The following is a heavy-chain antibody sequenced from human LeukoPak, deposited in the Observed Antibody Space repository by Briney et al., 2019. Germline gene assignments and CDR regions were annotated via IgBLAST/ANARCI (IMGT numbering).Heavy chain of an antibody. Sequence: SETLSLTCAVYGGSFSGYYWSWIRQPPGKGLEWIGEINHSGSTNYNPSLKSRVTISVDTSKNQFSLKLSSVTAADTAVYYCARASPMASVVGATGWFDPWGQGTLVTVSS. CDR1: GGSFSGYY. CDR2: INHSGST. CDR3: ARASPMASVVGATGWFDP. D-gene: IGHD1-26*01. J-gene: IGHJ5*02. V-gene: IGHV4-34*01.